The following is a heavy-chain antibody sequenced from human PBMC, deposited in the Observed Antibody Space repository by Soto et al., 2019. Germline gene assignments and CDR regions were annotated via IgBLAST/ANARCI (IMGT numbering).Heavy chain of an antibody. J-gene: IGHJ4*02. CDR1: GGSFSGYY. CDR3: ARPNYVWGSYRSKYFDY. D-gene: IGHD3-16*02. V-gene: IGHV4-34*01. Sequence: QVQLQQWGAGLLKPSETLSLTCAVYGGSFSGYYWSWIRQPPGKGLEWIGEINHSGSTNYNPSLKSRVTISVDTSKNQFSLKLSSVTAADTAVYYCARPNYVWGSYRSKYFDYWGQGTLVTVSS. CDR2: INHSGST.